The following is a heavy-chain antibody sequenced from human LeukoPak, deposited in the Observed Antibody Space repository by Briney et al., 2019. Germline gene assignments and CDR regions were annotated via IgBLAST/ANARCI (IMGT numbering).Heavy chain of an antibody. D-gene: IGHD1-26*01. Sequence: ASVKVSCKASGGTFSSYAISWVRQAPGQGLEWMGGIIPIFGTANYAQKFQGRVTITADESTSTAYMELSSLRSEDTAVYYCARDTKRSRARWENLGFDPWGQGTLVTVSS. CDR2: IIPIFGTA. J-gene: IGHJ5*02. CDR3: ARDTKRSRARWENLGFDP. CDR1: GGTFSSYA. V-gene: IGHV1-69*13.